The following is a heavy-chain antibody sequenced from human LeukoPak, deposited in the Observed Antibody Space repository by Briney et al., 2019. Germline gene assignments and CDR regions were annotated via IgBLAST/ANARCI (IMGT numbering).Heavy chain of an antibody. CDR2: VYYSGTT. V-gene: IGHV4-59*13. D-gene: IGHD2-21*02. CDR3: ARDCGGDSYLGAFDI. Sequence: ASETLSPTCSVSGGSIHTYYWTWIRQPPGKGLEWIGNVYYSGTTYYNPSLKSRLTISVDTSKNQFSLKLNSVTAADTAVYFCARDCGGDSYLGAFDIWGQGTVVTVSS. CDR1: GGSIHTYY. J-gene: IGHJ3*02.